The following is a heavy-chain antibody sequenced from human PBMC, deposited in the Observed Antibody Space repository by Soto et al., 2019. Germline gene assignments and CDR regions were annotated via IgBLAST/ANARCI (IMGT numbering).Heavy chain of an antibody. J-gene: IGHJ4*02. CDR3: AKDKGVFNWATSYFDY. CDR1: GFIFRSYA. V-gene: IGHV3-30*09. Sequence: GGSLRLSCLASGFIFRSYAMHWVRQAPGKGLEWVAVITYDGINGYYADSVRGRFAISRDNSKNTLYLQMNSPRPEDTAVYYCAKDKGVFNWATSYFDYWGQGALVTVSS. D-gene: IGHD1-1*01. CDR2: ITYDGING.